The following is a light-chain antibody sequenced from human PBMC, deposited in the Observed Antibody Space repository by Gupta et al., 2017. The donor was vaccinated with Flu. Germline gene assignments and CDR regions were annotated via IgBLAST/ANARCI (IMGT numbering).Light chain of an antibody. CDR2: GAS. CDR1: QNVNNN. CDR3: QQDYTLHT. J-gene: IGKJ1*01. V-gene: IGKV3-15*01. Sequence: EIVMTQSPATLSLSPGERATLSCRDSQNVNNNLAWYQKKSGQSPRILIYGASNRATGVPGRFSGSRSGKEFTLTSGSRQSEDSAVYYGQQDYTLHTFGQGTKVEIK.